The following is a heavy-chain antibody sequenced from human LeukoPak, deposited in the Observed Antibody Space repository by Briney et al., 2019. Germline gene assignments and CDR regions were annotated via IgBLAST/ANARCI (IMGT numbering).Heavy chain of an antibody. Sequence: GGSLRLSRAASGFTFSSSAMNWVGQAPGKGLEWVSSINNVASHIYYAHSVKGPITISRDNGKNSLYLQMNSLNDEDVAVYYCARDPTQYLRYGPFEYWGQGTLVTVSS. J-gene: IGHJ4*02. V-gene: IGHV3-21*01. D-gene: IGHD5/OR15-5a*01. CDR2: INNVASHI. CDR3: ARDPTQYLRYGPFEY. CDR1: GFTFSSSA.